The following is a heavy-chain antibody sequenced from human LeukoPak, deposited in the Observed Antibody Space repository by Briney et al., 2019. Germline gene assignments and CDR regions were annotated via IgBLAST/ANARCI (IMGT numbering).Heavy chain of an antibody. Sequence: SETLSLTCTVSGGSISSYYWSWIRHPAGKGLEWIVRIYTSGSTNYNPSLKSRVTMSVDTSKNQFSRKLSSVTAADTAVYYCARASGYCSSTSCFLDAFDIWGQGTMVTVSS. V-gene: IGHV4-4*07. D-gene: IGHD2-2*01. J-gene: IGHJ3*02. CDR1: GGSISSYY. CDR3: ARASGYCSSTSCFLDAFDI. CDR2: IYTSGST.